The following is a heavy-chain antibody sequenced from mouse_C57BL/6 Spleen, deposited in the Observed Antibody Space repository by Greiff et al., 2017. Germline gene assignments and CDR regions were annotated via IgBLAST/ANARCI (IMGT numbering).Heavy chain of an antibody. CDR1: GYTFTSYW. V-gene: IGHV1-50*01. Sequence: VQLQQPGAELVKPGASVKLSCKASGYTFTSYWMQWVKQRPGQGLEWIGEIDPSDSYTNYSQTFKGKATLTVDPSSSTAYMQLSSLTSEDSAVYYCARDTTVPFAYWGQGTLVTVSA. CDR2: IDPSDSYT. CDR3: ARDTTVPFAY. D-gene: IGHD1-1*01. J-gene: IGHJ3*01.